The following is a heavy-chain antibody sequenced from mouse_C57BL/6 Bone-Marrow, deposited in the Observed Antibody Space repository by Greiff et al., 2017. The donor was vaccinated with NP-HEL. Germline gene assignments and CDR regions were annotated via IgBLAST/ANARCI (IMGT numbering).Heavy chain of an antibody. D-gene: IGHD2-1*01. CDR1: GFTFSSYT. CDR2: ISGGGGNT. Sequence: DVQLVESGGGLVKPGGSLKLSCAASGFTFSSYTMSWVRQTPEKRLEWVATISGGGGNTYYPDSVKGRFTISRDNAKNTLYLQMSSLRSEDTALYYCARRVYYGNYFYYYAMDYWGQGTSVTVSS. J-gene: IGHJ4*01. V-gene: IGHV5-9*01. CDR3: ARRVYYGNYFYYYAMDY.